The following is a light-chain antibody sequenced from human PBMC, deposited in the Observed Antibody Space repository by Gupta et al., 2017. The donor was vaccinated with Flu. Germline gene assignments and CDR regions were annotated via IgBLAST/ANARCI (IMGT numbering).Light chain of an antibody. V-gene: IGKV1-17*02. Sequence: DIQMTQSPSSLSASVGGRVTVTCRASQDIRRSLGWYQQQAGKVPKRLIYSASHLESGVASRFSGSGSGTEFTLTINNLQPEDVATYYCLQHANYPFTFGPGTKVDL. CDR2: SAS. CDR1: QDIRRS. J-gene: IGKJ3*01. CDR3: LQHANYPFT.